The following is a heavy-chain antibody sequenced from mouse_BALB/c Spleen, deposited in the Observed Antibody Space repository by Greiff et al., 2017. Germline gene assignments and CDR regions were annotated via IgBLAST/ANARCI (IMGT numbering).Heavy chain of an antibody. CDR2: IRLKSDNYAT. D-gene: IGHD1-1*01. J-gene: IGHJ4*01. Sequence: EVKLVESGGGLVQPGGSMKLSCVASGFTFSSYWMSWVRQSPEKGLEWVAEIRLKSDNYATHYAESVKGKFTISRDDSKSRLYLQMNSLRAEDTGIYYCTLYYYGSRGAMDYWGQGTSVTVSS. V-gene: IGHV6-6*02. CDR3: TLYYYGSRGAMDY. CDR1: GFTFSSYW.